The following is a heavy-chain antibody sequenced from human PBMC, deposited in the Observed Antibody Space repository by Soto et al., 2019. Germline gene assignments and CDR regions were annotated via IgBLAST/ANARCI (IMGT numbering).Heavy chain of an antibody. D-gene: IGHD3-22*01. CDR2: FDPEDGET. Sequence: ASVKVSCKASGYTFTSYGISWVRQAPGKGLEWMGGFDPEDGETIYAQRFQGRVTMTEDTSTDTAYMELSSLRSEDTAVYYCARGSSGYLGYFDYWGQGTLVTVSS. J-gene: IGHJ4*02. V-gene: IGHV1-24*01. CDR3: ARGSSGYLGYFDY. CDR1: GYTFTSYG.